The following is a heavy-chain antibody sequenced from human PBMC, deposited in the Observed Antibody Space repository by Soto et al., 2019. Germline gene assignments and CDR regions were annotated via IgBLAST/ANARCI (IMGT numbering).Heavy chain of an antibody. CDR3: ARRLEDIVVVPAATIGPTYYYYYMDV. CDR1: GGSISSYY. CDR2: IYYSGST. V-gene: IGHV4-59*08. Sequence: QVQLQESGPGLVKPSETLSLTCTVSGGSISSYYWSWIRQPPGKGLEWIGYIYYSGSTNYNPSLKSRVTISVDTSKNQFSLKLSSVTAADTAVYYCARRLEDIVVVPAATIGPTYYYYYMDVWGKGTTVTVSS. D-gene: IGHD2-2*01. J-gene: IGHJ6*03.